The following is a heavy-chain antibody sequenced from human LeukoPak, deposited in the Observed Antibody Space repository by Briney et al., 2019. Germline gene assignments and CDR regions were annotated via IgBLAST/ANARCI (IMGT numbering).Heavy chain of an antibody. CDR3: ARITMIVGGFDY. J-gene: IGHJ4*02. Sequence: GGSLRLSCAASGFTVSSNYMSRVRQAPGKGLEWVSVIYSGGSTYYADSVKGRFTISRDNSKNTLYLQMNSLRAEDTAVYYCARITMIVGGFDYWGQGTLVTVSS. CDR1: GFTVSSNY. D-gene: IGHD3-22*01. V-gene: IGHV3-66*01. CDR2: IYSGGST.